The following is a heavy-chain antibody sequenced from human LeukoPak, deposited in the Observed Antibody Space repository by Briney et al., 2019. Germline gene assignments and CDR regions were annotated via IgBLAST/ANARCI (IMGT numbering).Heavy chain of an antibody. CDR1: GGSFSDYS. V-gene: IGHV4-34*01. Sequence: PSETLSLTCAVYGGSFSDYSWSWIRQPPGKGLEWIGEVNHSGSTNYNPSLKSRVTISADTSKNQFSLKLSSVTAADTAVYYCARVRRNTRYNSNYYYYGLDVWGQGTTVTVSS. D-gene: IGHD6-13*01. CDR3: ARVRRNTRYNSNYYYYGLDV. J-gene: IGHJ6*02. CDR2: VNHSGST.